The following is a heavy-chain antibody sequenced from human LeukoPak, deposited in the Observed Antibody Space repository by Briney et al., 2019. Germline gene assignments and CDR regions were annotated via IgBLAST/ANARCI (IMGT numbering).Heavy chain of an antibody. Sequence: ASVKVSCKASGYTFTGYYMHWVRQAPGQGLEWMGWINPNSGGTNYAQKFQGRVTMTRDTSISTAYMELSRLSSDDTAVYYCAREDRVVVTAIGFDYWGQGTLVTVSS. V-gene: IGHV1-2*02. D-gene: IGHD2-21*02. CDR1: GYTFTGYY. CDR2: INPNSGGT. CDR3: AREDRVVVTAIGFDY. J-gene: IGHJ4*02.